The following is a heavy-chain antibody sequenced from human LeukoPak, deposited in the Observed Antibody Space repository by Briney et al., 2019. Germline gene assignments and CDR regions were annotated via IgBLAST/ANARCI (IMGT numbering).Heavy chain of an antibody. J-gene: IGHJ4*02. Sequence: SETLSLTCAVYGVSFSGYYWSWIRQPQGKGLEWIGEINHSGSTNYNPSLKSRVTISVDTSKNQFSLKLSSVTAADTAVYYCARGLRYGPSDYWGQGTLVTVSS. CDR2: INHSGST. V-gene: IGHV4-34*01. D-gene: IGHD4-17*01. CDR1: GVSFSGYY. CDR3: ARGLRYGPSDY.